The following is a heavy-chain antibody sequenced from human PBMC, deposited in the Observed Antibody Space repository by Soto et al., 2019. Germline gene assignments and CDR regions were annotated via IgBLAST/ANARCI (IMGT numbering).Heavy chain of an antibody. CDR1: GCTFTSYD. CDR2: MNPNSGNT. D-gene: IGHD3-10*01. Sequence: ASVKVSCKASGCTFTSYDINWVRQATGQGLEWMGWMNPNSGNTGYAQKFQGRVTMTRNTSISTAYMELSSLRSEDTAVYYCAREARGVIIRGDWFDPWGQGTLVTVSS. V-gene: IGHV1-8*01. J-gene: IGHJ5*02. CDR3: AREARGVIIRGDWFDP.